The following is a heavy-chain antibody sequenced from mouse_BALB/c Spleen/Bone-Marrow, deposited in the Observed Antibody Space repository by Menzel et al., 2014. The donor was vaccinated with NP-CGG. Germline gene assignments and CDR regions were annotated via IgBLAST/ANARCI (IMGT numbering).Heavy chain of an antibody. V-gene: IGHV1-7*01. CDR3: ARGNPLYAMDY. Sequence: QVQLQQSGAELAKPGASVKTSCKASGYTFXSYWMHWVKQRPGQGLEWIGYINPSTGYTDYNQKFNDKATLTADKSSSTAYMQLSSLTSKDSAVYYCARGNPLYAMDYWGQGTSVTVSS. D-gene: IGHD2-1*01. J-gene: IGHJ4*01. CDR2: INPSTGYT. CDR1: GYTFXSYW.